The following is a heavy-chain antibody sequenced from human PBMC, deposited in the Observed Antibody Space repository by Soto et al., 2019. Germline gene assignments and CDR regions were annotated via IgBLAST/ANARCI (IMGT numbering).Heavy chain of an antibody. CDR2: ISGSGGST. V-gene: IGHV3-23*01. J-gene: IGHJ4*02. CDR1: GFTFSSYA. D-gene: IGHD3-9*01. CDR3: AKYDILTGYSP. Sequence: GGSLRLSCAASGFTFSSYAMSWVRQAPGKGLEWVSTISGSGGSTYYADSVKGRFTISRDNSKNTLYLQMNSLRAEDTAVYYCAKYDILTGYSPWGQGTLVTVSS.